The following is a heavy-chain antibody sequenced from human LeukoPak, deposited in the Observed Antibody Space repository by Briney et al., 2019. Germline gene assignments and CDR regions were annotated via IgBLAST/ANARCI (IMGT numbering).Heavy chain of an antibody. D-gene: IGHD2-15*01. CDR2: IIPIFGTA. CDR3: ARTRGYCSGGSCYPYYFDY. V-gene: IGHV1-69*06. Sequence: SVKVSCKASGGTFSSYAISWVRQAPGQGLEWMGGIIPIFGTANYAQKFQGRVTITADKSTSTAYMELSSLRSEDTAVYYCARTRGYCSGGSCYPYYFDYWGQGTLVTVSS. J-gene: IGHJ4*02. CDR1: GGTFSSYA.